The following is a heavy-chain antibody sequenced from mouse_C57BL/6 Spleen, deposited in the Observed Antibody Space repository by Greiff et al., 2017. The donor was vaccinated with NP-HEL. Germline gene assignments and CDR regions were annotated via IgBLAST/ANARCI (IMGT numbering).Heavy chain of an antibody. J-gene: IGHJ2*01. CDR2: ISSGGSYT. V-gene: IGHV5-6*01. CDR1: GFTFSSYG. CDR3: ARHKTTVVPYYFDY. D-gene: IGHD1-1*01. Sequence: EVQRVESGGDLVKPGGSLKLSCAASGFTFSSYGMSWVRQTPDKRLEWVATISSGGSYTYYPDSVKGRVTISRDNAKNTLYLQMSSLKSEDTAMYYCARHKTTVVPYYFDYWGQGTTLTVSS.